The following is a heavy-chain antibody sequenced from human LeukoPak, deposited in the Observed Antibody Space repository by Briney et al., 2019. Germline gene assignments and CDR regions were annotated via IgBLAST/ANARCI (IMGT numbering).Heavy chain of an antibody. J-gene: IGHJ4*02. D-gene: IGHD3-10*01. CDR2: INHSGST. CDR3: ARGYGSGNYYPKDY. Sequence: SETLSLTCAVYGGAFSGYYWSWIRQPPGKGLEWIGEINHSGSTNYNPSLKSRVTISVDTSKNQWYLKLTSVTAADTAVYYCARGYGSGNYYPKDYWGQGTLVTVSS. CDR1: GGAFSGYY. V-gene: IGHV4-34*01.